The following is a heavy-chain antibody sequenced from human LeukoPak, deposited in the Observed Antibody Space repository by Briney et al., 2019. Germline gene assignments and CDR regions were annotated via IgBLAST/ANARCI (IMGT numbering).Heavy chain of an antibody. J-gene: IGHJ4*02. CDR3: AREITMVRGVIGPFDY. CDR1: GYTLTSYD. V-gene: IGHV1-69*04. CDR2: IIPILGIA. D-gene: IGHD3-10*01. Sequence: SVKVSCKASGYTLTSYDINWVRQAPGQGLEWMGRIIPILGIANYAQKFQGRVTITADKSTSTAYMELSSLRSEDTAVYYCAREITMVRGVIGPFDYWGQGTLVTVSS.